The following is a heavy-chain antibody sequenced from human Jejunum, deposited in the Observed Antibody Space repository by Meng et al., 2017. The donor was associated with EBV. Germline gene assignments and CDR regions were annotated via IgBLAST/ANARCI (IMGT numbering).Heavy chain of an antibody. J-gene: IGHJ4*02. CDR3: ARVAFSYTTRSLDS. CDR2: INHSGST. Sequence: VQLTQCGVGLLQPSAALSLTCAVYRGSFSGYYWSWIRQHPVKGLEWIGEINHSGSTNYNPSLRSRVTISVETSKNQFSLRLNSVPAADTAVYYCARVAFSYTTRSLDSWGQGTLVTVSS. V-gene: IGHV4-34*02. D-gene: IGHD3-16*02. CDR1: RGSFSGYY.